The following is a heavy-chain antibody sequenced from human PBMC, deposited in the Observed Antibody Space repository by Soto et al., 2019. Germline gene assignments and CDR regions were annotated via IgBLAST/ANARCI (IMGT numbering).Heavy chain of an antibody. V-gene: IGHV1-69*02. CDR2: IIPILGIA. Sequence: GASVELCCTASGGTFSSYTISWVRQAQGQGLEWMGRIIPILGIANYAQKFQGRVTITADKSTSTAYMELSSLRSEDTAVYYCARGPYDFWSGYPYFDYWGQGTLVTVSS. D-gene: IGHD3-3*01. CDR1: GGTFSSYT. J-gene: IGHJ4*02. CDR3: ARGPYDFWSGYPYFDY.